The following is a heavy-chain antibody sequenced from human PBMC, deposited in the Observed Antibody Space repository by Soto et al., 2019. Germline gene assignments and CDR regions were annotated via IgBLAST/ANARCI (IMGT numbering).Heavy chain of an antibody. CDR2: INPNSGGT. CDR1: GYTFTGYY. CDR3: ARVSIRYCSSTSCYPGY. J-gene: IGHJ4*02. Sequence: ASVKVSCKASGYTFTGYYMHWVRQAPGQGLEWMGWINPNSGGTNYAQKFQGRVTMTRDTSISTAYMELSRLRSDDTAVYYCARVSIRYCSSTSCYPGYWGQGTLVNV. V-gene: IGHV1-2*02. D-gene: IGHD2-2*01.